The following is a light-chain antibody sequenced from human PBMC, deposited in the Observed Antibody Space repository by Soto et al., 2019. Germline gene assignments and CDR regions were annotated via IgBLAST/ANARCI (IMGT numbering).Light chain of an antibody. V-gene: IGLV2-8*01. CDR1: SSDVGAYDF. CDR3: SSYTNINSLYVL. CDR2: EVT. J-gene: IGLJ2*01. Sequence: QSVLTQPPSASGSPGQSVTISCTGTSSDVGAYDFVSWYQQHPGKAPKLMIYEVTKRPSGVPNRFSGSKSGNTASLTVSGLQAEDEADYFCSSYTNINSLYVLFGGGTKVTVL.